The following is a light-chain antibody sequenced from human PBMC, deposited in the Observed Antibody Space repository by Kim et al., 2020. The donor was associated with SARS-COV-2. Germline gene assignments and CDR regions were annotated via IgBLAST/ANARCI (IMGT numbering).Light chain of an antibody. CDR1: SSDVGSYNL. V-gene: IGLV2-23*01. CDR2: EGS. Sequence: QSALTQPASVSGSPGQSITISCTGTSSDVGSYNLVSWYQQHPGKAPKLMIYEGSKRPSGVSNRFSGSKSGNTASLTISELQAEDEADYYCCSYAGSSTVVFGGGTQLTVL. CDR3: CSYAGSSTVV. J-gene: IGLJ2*01.